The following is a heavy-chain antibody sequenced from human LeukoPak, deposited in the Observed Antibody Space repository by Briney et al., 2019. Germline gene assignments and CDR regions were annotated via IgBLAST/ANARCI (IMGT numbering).Heavy chain of an antibody. Sequence: ASVKVSCKASGYTFSDYYMHWVRQAPGQGLEWMGWMNPNSGNTGYAQKFQGRVAMTRNTSISTAYMELSSLRSEDTAVYYCARDYTPNNYYYYMDVWGKGTTVTISS. CDR3: ARDYTPNNYYYYMDV. CDR1: GYTFSDYY. D-gene: IGHD3-10*01. CDR2: MNPNSGNT. J-gene: IGHJ6*03. V-gene: IGHV1-8*02.